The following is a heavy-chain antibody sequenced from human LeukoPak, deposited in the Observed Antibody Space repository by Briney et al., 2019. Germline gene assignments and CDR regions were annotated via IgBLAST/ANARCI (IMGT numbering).Heavy chain of an antibody. D-gene: IGHD2-2*01. CDR1: GFTFSDHY. CDR3: ARVRYCSSTTCRGAFDI. V-gene: IGHV3-72*01. CDR2: ARNKANSYAT. Sequence: PGGSLRLSCAVSGFTFSDHYMDWVRKAPGKGLEWVGRARNKANSYATEYAASVKGRFTISRDDSENSLYLQMKSLKTEDTAVYYCARVRYCSSTTCRGAFDIWGQGTMVTVSS. J-gene: IGHJ3*02.